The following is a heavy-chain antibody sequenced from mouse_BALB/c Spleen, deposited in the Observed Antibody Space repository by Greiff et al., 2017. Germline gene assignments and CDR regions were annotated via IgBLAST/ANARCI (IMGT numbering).Heavy chain of an antibody. J-gene: IGHJ2*01. Sequence: EVQVVESGGGLVQPGGSRKLSCAASGFTFSSFGMHWVRQAPEKGLEWVAYISSGSSTIYYADTVKGRFTISRDNPKNTLFLQMTSLRSEDTAMYYCAREGDWDFFDYWGQGTTLTVSS. D-gene: IGHD4-1*01. V-gene: IGHV5-17*02. CDR3: AREGDWDFFDY. CDR2: ISSGSSTI. CDR1: GFTFSSFG.